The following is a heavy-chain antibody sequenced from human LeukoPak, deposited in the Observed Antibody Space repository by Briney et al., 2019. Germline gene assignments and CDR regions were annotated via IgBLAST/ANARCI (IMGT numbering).Heavy chain of an antibody. V-gene: IGHV4-30-4*01. D-gene: IGHD3-22*01. Sequence: TSQTLSVTCTVSGGSISSGDYYWSWIRQPPGKGLEWIGYIYYSGSTYYNPSLKSRVTISVDTSKKQFSLKLSSVTASDTAVYYCARGDYDSSGYYLDYWGQGTLVTVSS. CDR1: GGSISSGDYY. J-gene: IGHJ4*02. CDR3: ARGDYDSSGYYLDY. CDR2: IYYSGST.